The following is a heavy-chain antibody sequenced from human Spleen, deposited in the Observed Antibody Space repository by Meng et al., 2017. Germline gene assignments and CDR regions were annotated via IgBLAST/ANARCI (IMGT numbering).Heavy chain of an antibody. CDR1: GYTYTHYQ. V-gene: IGHV1-18*01. CDR3: VKHSSDWSLDS. J-gene: IGHJ4*02. D-gene: IGHD6-19*01. CDR2: IHPSGNA. Sequence: QVQLVQSGAGVKKPGASVKVSCKASGYTYTHYQMDWVRQAPGQGLEWMGWIHPSGNANYAQKFQGRVTMTTDTSTTTAYMELRSLRSDDSALYYCVKHSSDWSLDSWGQGTLVTVSS.